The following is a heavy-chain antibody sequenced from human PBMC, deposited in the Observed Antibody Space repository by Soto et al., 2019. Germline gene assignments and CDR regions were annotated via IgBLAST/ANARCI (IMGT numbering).Heavy chain of an antibody. CDR2: IYSGGST. D-gene: IGHD2-2*02. V-gene: IGHV3-53*04. CDR3: ARDVRNPPPSYCSSTSCYRVNYYMDV. CDR1: GFTVSSNY. J-gene: IGHJ6*03. Sequence: GGSLRLSCAASGFTVSSNYMSWVRQAPGKGLEWVSVIYSGGSTYYADSVKGRFTISRHNSKNTLYLQMNSLRAEDTAVYYCARDVRNPPPSYCSSTSCYRVNYYMDVWGKGTTVTVSS.